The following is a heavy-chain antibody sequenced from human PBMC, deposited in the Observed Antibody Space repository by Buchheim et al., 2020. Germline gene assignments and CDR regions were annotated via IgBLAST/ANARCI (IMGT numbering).Heavy chain of an antibody. D-gene: IGHD2-2*02. V-gene: IGHV3-33*01. Sequence: QMQLVESGGGVVQPGRSLRLSCAASGFTFSSYGMHWVRQAPGKGLEWVAVIWYDGSNKYYADSVKGRFTISRDNSKNTLYLQMNSLRAEDTAVYYCARDSRGYCSSTSCYTTGWFDPWGQGTL. CDR2: IWYDGSNK. CDR3: ARDSRGYCSSTSCYTTGWFDP. J-gene: IGHJ5*02. CDR1: GFTFSSYG.